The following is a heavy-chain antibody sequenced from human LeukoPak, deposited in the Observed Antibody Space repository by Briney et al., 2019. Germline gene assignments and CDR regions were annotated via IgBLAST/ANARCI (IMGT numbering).Heavy chain of an antibody. Sequence: GGSLKISCEGSGYTFTSYRIGWVRQMPGKGLEWMGLVYPGDSDTRDSPTFQAQVTIAADKSISTASLQWSSLKASGTAMYYWARLRYRNDQTDFFDYWGQGTLVTVSS. V-gene: IGHV5-51*01. CDR3: ARLRYRNDQTDFFDY. D-gene: IGHD5-18*01. J-gene: IGHJ4*02. CDR2: VYPGDSDT. CDR1: GYTFTSYR.